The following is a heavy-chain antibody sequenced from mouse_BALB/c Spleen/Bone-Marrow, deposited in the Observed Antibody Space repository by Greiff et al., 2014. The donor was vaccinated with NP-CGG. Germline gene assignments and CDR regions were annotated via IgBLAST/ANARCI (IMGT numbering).Heavy chain of an antibody. J-gene: IGHJ4*01. CDR1: GFSLTNYG. CDR2: IWADGST. V-gene: IGHV2-9*02. D-gene: IGHD1-2*01. Sequence: QVQLKESGPGLVAPSHSLSITCTVSGFSLTNYGVHWVRQPPGKGLEWLGVIWADGSTNYNSALMSRLSISKDNSKSQVFFKMSSLQTDDTAMYYCARITTATGAMDYWGQGTSVTVSS. CDR3: ARITTATGAMDY.